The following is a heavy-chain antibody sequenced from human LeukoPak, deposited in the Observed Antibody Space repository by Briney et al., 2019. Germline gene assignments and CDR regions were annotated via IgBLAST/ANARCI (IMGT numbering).Heavy chain of an antibody. CDR2: ISAYNGNT. CDR3: ARDGGSTYYDFWSGYSHADDAFDI. D-gene: IGHD3-3*01. V-gene: IGHV1-18*01. J-gene: IGHJ3*02. CDR1: GYTFTSYG. Sequence: ASVKISCKASGYTFTSYGISWVRQAPGQGLEWMGWISAYNGNTNYAQKLQGRVTMTTDTSTSTAYMELRSLRSDDTAVYYCARDGGSTYYDFWSGYSHADDAFDIWGQGTMVTVSS.